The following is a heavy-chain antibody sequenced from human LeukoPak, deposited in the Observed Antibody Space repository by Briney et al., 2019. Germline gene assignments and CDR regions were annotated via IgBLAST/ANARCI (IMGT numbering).Heavy chain of an antibody. CDR3: AKGDDFWSGSAYYYYYGMDV. J-gene: IGHJ6*02. Sequence: PGGSLRLSCAASGFNFNNYGMHWVRQVPGKGLEWVAVIWYDGSEKYTADSVKGRFTISRDNSKNTLYLQMNSLRAEDTAVYYCAKGDDFWSGSAYYYYYGMDVWGQGTTVTVSS. CDR2: IWYDGSEK. V-gene: IGHV3-33*06. D-gene: IGHD3-3*01. CDR1: GFNFNNYG.